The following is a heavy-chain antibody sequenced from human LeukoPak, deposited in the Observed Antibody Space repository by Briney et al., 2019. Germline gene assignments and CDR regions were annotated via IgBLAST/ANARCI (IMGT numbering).Heavy chain of an antibody. CDR3: ARVQRRRYNWNDAGDY. CDR2: INHSGST. CDR1: GGSFSGYY. V-gene: IGHV4-34*01. J-gene: IGHJ4*02. D-gene: IGHD1-1*01. Sequence: SETLSLTCAVYGGSFSGYYWSWIRQPPGKGLEWIGEINHSGSTNYIPSPKSRVTISVDTSKNQFSLKLSSVTAADTAVYYCARVQRRRYNWNDAGDYWGQGTLVTVSS.